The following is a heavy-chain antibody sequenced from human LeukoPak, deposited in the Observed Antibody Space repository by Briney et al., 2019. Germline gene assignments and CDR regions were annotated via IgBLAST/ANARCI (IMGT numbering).Heavy chain of an antibody. CDR2: IYHSGST. CDR1: GGSISSSNW. J-gene: IGHJ4*02. V-gene: IGHV4-4*02. CDR3: HQGSSWYGGPDY. D-gene: IGHD6-13*01. Sequence: SETLSLTCAVSGGSISSSNWRSWVRQPPGKGLEWIGEIYHSGSTNYNPSLKSRVTISVDKSKNQFSLKLSSVTAADTAVYYCHQGSSWYGGPDYWGQGTLVTVSS.